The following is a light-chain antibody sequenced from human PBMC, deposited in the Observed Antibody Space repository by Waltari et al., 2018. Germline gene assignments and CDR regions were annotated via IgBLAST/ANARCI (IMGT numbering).Light chain of an antibody. CDR1: GSNIGANFD. J-gene: IGLJ2*01. Sequence: QSLLTQPPSVSGAPGQNVTISCAGSGSNIGANFDVHWYQQVQGTAPKPLLYANPGRPSGVSDQFSGSRSGASASLAITELQAEDAADYYCQSFDNVLNAVIFGGGTRLTVL. V-gene: IGLV1-40*01. CDR2: ANP. CDR3: QSFDNVLNAVI.